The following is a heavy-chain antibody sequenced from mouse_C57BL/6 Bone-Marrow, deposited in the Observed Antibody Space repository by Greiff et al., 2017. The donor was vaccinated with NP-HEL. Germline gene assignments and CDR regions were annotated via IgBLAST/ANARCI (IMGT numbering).Heavy chain of an antibody. CDR3: ARRLLILYYSAMDY. Sequence: EVQRVESGGGLVKPGGSLKLSCAASGFTFSDYGMHWVRQAPEKGLEWVAYISSGSSTIYYADTVKGRFTITRDNAKNTLFLQMTSLRSEDTAMYYFARRLLILYYSAMDYWGQGTSVTVSS. CDR1: GFTFSDYG. V-gene: IGHV5-17*01. CDR2: ISSGSSTI. J-gene: IGHJ4*01. D-gene: IGHD2-1*01.